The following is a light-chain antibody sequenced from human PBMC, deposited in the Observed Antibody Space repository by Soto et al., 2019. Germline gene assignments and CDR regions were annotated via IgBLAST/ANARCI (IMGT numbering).Light chain of an antibody. J-gene: IGLJ2*01. CDR3: ASREDSRSGGL. V-gene: IGLV1-44*01. Sequence: QSVLTQSPSASGTPGQRVTISCSGSSSNIGSNPVHWYQQLPGSAPKLLIQNNHQRPAGVPDRFSASKSGPSASRASGELQSEDEADYYCASREDSRSGGLCGGGTTLTVL. CDR2: NNH. CDR1: SSNIGSNP.